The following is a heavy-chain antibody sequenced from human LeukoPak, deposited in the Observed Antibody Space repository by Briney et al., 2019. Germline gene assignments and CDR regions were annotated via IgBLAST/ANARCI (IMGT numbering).Heavy chain of an antibody. V-gene: IGHV1-18*04. J-gene: IGHJ6*04. CDR2: ISAYNGNT. CDR3: AREEGRWLVRLYYYGMDV. Sequence: ASVKVSFKCSGYTFTSYGISWVRQAPGQGLEWMGLISAYNGNTNYAQKLQGRVTMTTDTSTSTAYMELRSLRSDDTAVYYCAREEGRWLVRLYYYGMDVWGKGTTVTVSS. D-gene: IGHD6-19*01. CDR1: GYTFTSYG.